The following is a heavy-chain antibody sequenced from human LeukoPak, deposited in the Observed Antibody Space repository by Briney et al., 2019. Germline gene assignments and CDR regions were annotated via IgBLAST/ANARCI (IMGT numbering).Heavy chain of an antibody. CDR3: AREAAAAGAFDY. CDR2: INPSGGST. J-gene: IGHJ4*02. V-gene: IGHV1-46*01. Sequence: ASVKVSCKASGYTFTSYYMHWVRQAPGQGLVWMGIINPSGGSTSYAQKFQGRVTMTRDMSTSTVYMELSSLRSEDTAVYYCAREAAAAGAFDYWGQGTLVTVSS. CDR1: GYTFTSYY. D-gene: IGHD6-13*01.